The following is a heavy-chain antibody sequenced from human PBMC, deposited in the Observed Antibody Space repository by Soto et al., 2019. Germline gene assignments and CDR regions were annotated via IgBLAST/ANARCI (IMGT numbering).Heavy chain of an antibody. CDR1: GGSISSYY. J-gene: IGHJ4*02. CDR2: IYYSGST. Sequence: SATLSLTCTVSGGSISSYYWSWIRQTPGKGKEGIGYIYYSGSTNYNPSLKSRVTISVDTSKNQFSLKLNSMTAADTAVYYCARRNYGSGSTYFDYWGQGTLVTVSS. V-gene: IGHV4-59*08. D-gene: IGHD3-10*01. CDR3: ARRNYGSGSTYFDY.